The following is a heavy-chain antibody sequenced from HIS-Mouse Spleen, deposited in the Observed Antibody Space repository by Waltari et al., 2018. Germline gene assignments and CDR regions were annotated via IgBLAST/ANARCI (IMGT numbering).Heavy chain of an antibody. D-gene: IGHD1-20*01. V-gene: IGHV3-30-3*01. CDR1: GFTFSSYA. Sequence: QVQLVESGGGVVQPGRSLRLPCAASGFTFSSYAIHLVRQAPGKGLEWVAVISYDGSNKYYADSVKGRFTISRDNSKNTLYLQMNSLRAEDTAVYYCARDHRNNWAIRDWGQGTLVTVSS. J-gene: IGHJ4*02. CDR2: ISYDGSNK. CDR3: ARDHRNNWAIRD.